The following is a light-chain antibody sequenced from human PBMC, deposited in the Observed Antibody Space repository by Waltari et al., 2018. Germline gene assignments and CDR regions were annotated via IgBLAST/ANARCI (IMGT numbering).Light chain of an antibody. CDR1: QSVSSSY. J-gene: IGKJ1*01. Sequence: EIVLTQSPGTLSLSPGEGATLSCRASQSVSSSYLAWYQQKPGQAPRLLIYAASNKATGIPDRFSGSGSGTDFTLTINRLEPEDFAVYYCQHYGYSLWTFGQGTKVEIK. CDR2: AAS. V-gene: IGKV3-20*01. CDR3: QHYGYSLWT.